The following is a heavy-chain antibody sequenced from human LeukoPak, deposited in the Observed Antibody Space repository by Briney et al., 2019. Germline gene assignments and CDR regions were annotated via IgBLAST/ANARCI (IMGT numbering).Heavy chain of an antibody. D-gene: IGHD3-3*01. Sequence: ASVKVSCKASGYTFTSYDINWVRQATGQGLEWMGWMNPNSGNTGYAQKFQGRVTITRNTSISTAYMELSSLRSEDTAVYYCARGLLHHYDFWSGYYPYIYYFDYWGQGTLVTVSS. J-gene: IGHJ4*02. CDR3: ARGLLHHYDFWSGYYPYIYYFDY. V-gene: IGHV1-8*03. CDR1: GYTFTSYD. CDR2: MNPNSGNT.